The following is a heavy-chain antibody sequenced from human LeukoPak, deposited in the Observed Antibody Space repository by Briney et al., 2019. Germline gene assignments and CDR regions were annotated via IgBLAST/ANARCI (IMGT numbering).Heavy chain of an antibody. D-gene: IGHD1-26*01. CDR3: AREGGTVGGTVGTTFDL. V-gene: IGHV3-30*04. Sequence: PGGSLRLSCSASGLTFSAFAMHWVRQAPGKGLEWVAFISYDGVDKHYADSVKGRFTISRDNSKSTLYLEMNSLRADDTAVFYCAREGGTVGGTVGTTFDLWGQGTLVTVSS. CDR1: GLTFSAFA. J-gene: IGHJ4*02. CDR2: ISYDGVDK.